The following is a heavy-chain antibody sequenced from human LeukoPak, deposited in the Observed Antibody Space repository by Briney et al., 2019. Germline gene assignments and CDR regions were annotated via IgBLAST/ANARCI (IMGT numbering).Heavy chain of an antibody. V-gene: IGHV3-48*01. CDR3: ARSGGVVVPAEGPQGHYYYSYYMDV. D-gene: IGHD2-2*01. CDR1: GFTFSTYN. J-gene: IGHJ6*03. Sequence: GGSLRLSCAASGFTFSTYNMNWVRQAPGKGLEWVSYISSSSSTMYNADSVKGRFTISRDNAKSSLYLQMNSLRAEDTAVYYCARSGGVVVPAEGPQGHYYYSYYMDVWGKGTTVTVSS. CDR2: ISSSSSTM.